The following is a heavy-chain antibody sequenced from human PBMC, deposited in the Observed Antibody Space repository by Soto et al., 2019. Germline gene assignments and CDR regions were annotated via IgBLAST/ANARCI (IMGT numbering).Heavy chain of an antibody. CDR3: ARQYSSSSGGLLDY. CDR1: GGSFSGYY. J-gene: IGHJ4*02. V-gene: IGHV4-34*01. Sequence: PSETLSLTCAVYGGSFSGYYWSWIRQPPGKGLEWIEEINHSGSTNYNPSLKSRVTISVDTSKNQFSLKLSSVTAADTVVYYWARQYSSSSGGLLDYWGQGTLVTVSS. D-gene: IGHD6-6*01. CDR2: INHSGST.